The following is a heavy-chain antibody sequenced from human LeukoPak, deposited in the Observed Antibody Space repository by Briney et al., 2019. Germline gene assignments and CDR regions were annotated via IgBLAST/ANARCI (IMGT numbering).Heavy chain of an antibody. V-gene: IGHV3-64D*06. CDR3: VKDFGRIRGTPDS. J-gene: IGHJ4*02. Sequence: PGGSLRLSCSASGFVFTIYTMYWVRQAPGKGPEYVSTISGSGNGFSIYYADSVKGRFTISRDDSKSILYLQMNGLRSEGTAVYYCVKDFGRIRGTPDSWGQGTLVTVSS. CDR1: GFVFTIYT. D-gene: IGHD1-26*01. CDR2: ISGSGNGFSI.